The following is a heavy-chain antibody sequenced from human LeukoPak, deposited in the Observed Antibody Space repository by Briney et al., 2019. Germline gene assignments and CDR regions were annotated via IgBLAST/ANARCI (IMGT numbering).Heavy chain of an antibody. V-gene: IGHV4-39*01. Sequence: PSETLSLTCTVSGGSIIGSTSYWGWLRQPPGKGLDWIGIINYSGSTYYNPSLRSRVTISVDTSKNQFSLKLNSVTASDTAVYYFARGYDYWGQGTLVTVSS. CDR2: INYSGST. J-gene: IGHJ4*02. CDR1: GGSIIGSTSY. D-gene: IGHD3-22*01. CDR3: ARGYDY.